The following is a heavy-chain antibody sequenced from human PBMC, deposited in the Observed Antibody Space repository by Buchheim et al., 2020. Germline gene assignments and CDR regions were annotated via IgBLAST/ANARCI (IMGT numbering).Heavy chain of an antibody. J-gene: IGHJ4*02. CDR3: AKVASVYDTSDYYRD. V-gene: IGHV3-23*01. CDR1: GFTFSSYA. Sequence: EVQLLESGGGLVQPGGSLRLSCAASGFTFSSYAMSWVRQAPGKGLEWVSGISGSGGSTHYADSVKGRLTISRDNSKKTLYLQMNSLRADDTAVYYCAKVASVYDTSDYYRDWGQGTL. CDR2: ISGSGGST. D-gene: IGHD3-22*01.